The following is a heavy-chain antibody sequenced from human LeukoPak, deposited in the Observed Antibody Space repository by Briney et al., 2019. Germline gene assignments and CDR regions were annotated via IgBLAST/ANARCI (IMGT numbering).Heavy chain of an antibody. CDR1: GFTFSDYY. D-gene: IGHD5-18*01. CDR3: ARDSGKWDTAMVTIVY. V-gene: IGHV3-7*01. CDR2: MKPDGTEK. Sequence: GGSLRLSCAASGFTFSDYYMSWIRQAPGKGLEWVAHMKPDGTEKYYLDSVKGRFTISRDNAKNSLYLQMNSLRAEDTAVYYCARDSGKWDTAMVTIVYWGQGTLVTVSS. J-gene: IGHJ4*02.